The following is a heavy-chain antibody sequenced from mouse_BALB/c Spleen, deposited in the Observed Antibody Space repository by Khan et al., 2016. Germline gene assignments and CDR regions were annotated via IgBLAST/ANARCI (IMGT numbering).Heavy chain of an antibody. Sequence: QVQLKQSGPGLVQPSQSLSITCTVSGFSLTTYGVHWVRLSPGKGLEWLGVIWSGGKTDYNAAFISRLNINKDNSKSKVFFKMNSLQANNTAIYYFARMVNSFITTVGGSMDYWGQGTSVTVSS. D-gene: IGHD1-1*01. CDR3: ARMVNSFITTVGGSMDY. V-gene: IGHV2-2*02. CDR2: IWSGGKT. J-gene: IGHJ4*01. CDR1: GFSLTTYG.